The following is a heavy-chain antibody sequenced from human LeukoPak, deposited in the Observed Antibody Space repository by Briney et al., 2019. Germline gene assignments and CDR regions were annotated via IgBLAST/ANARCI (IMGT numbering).Heavy chain of an antibody. CDR1: GGSFSGYY. Sequence: SETLSLTCAVYGGSFSGYYWSWIRQPPGKGLEWIGEINHSGSTNYNPSLKSRVTIAVDTSKNQFSLKLSSVTAADTAVYYCARARWLRFRSCFDYWGQGTLVTVSS. CDR2: INHSGST. D-gene: IGHD5-12*01. J-gene: IGHJ4*02. CDR3: ARARWLRFRSCFDY. V-gene: IGHV4-34*01.